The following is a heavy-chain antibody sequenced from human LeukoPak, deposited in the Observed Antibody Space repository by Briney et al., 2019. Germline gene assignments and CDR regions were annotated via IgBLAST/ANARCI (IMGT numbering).Heavy chain of an antibody. CDR1: GYTFTSYD. D-gene: IGHD2-2*02. Sequence: ASVKVSCKASGYTFTSYDINWVRQATGQGLGWMGWMNPNSGNTGYAQKFQGRVTMTRNTSISTAYMELSSLRSEDTAVYYCARARYCSSTSCYTEADYWGQGTLVTVSS. CDR3: ARARYCSSTSCYTEADY. CDR2: MNPNSGNT. J-gene: IGHJ4*02. V-gene: IGHV1-8*01.